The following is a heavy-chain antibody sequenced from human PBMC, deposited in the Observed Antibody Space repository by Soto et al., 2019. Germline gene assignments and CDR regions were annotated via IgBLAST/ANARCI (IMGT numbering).Heavy chain of an antibody. Sequence: ASVKVSCKASGYIINNHAMHWVRQAHGQRLEWMGWINAGNGNTYYSQNFKDRVTFTRDTIATTVFMELTSLTSEDTVVYYCARDQSGIGYYVDWFDPWGQGTLVTVS. D-gene: IGHD3-10*02. J-gene: IGHJ5*02. CDR3: ARDQSGIGYYVDWFDP. CDR1: GYIINNHA. V-gene: IGHV1-3*01. CDR2: INAGNGNT.